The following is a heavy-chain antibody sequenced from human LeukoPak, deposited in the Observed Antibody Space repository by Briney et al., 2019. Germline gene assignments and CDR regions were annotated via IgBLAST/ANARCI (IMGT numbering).Heavy chain of an antibody. CDR1: GYTFSGTGWY. Sequence: ASVRVSYKASGYTFSGTGWYLYWLRQAPGQGLECMGWIYPYTGATHYAQKFQGRVAMTRDTSISTAYMELSRLRPDDTAVYYCARDGPAQMVDFDYWGQGTLVTVSS. CDR2: IYPYTGAT. D-gene: IGHD3-10*01. J-gene: IGHJ4*02. CDR3: ARDGPAQMVDFDY. V-gene: IGHV1-2*02.